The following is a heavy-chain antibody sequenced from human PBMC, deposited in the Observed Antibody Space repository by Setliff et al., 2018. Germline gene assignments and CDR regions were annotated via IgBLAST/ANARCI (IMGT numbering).Heavy chain of an antibody. J-gene: IGHJ3*02. D-gene: IGHD6-19*01. CDR3: ARVGGYASAWHGIEAFDI. V-gene: IGHV1-2*02. Sequence: ASVKVSCKTSGYIFTNYYIHWVRQAPGQGLEWMGWINANTGGTREVQKFQGRVTMTRDTSIDTAYMEVHRLTYDDTAVYYCARVGGYASAWHGIEAFDIWGQGTKVTVSS. CDR2: INANTGGT. CDR1: GYIFTNYY.